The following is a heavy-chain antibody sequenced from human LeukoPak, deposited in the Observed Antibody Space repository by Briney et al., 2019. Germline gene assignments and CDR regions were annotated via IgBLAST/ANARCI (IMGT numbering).Heavy chain of an antibody. CDR3: TRPQSSITIFGVVIAYNWFDP. V-gene: IGHV3-49*04. CDR1: GFTFGDYA. Sequence: PGRSLRLSCTASGFTFGDYAMSWVRQAPGKGLEWVGFIRSKAYGGTTEYAASVKGRFTISRHDSKSIAYLQMNSLKTEDTAVYYCTRPQSSITIFGVVIAYNWFDPWGQGTLVTVSS. D-gene: IGHD3-3*01. J-gene: IGHJ5*02. CDR2: IRSKAYGGTT.